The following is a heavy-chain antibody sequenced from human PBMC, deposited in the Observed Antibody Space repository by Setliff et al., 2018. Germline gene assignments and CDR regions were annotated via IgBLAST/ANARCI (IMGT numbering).Heavy chain of an antibody. CDR3: VRATEKFGLYSSSSNPFDI. Sequence: SSETLSLTCTVSGGSISSSSYYWGWIRQPPGKGLEWIGSIYYSGSTYYNPSLKSRISISMHTSRDQLSLQLTAVTAADTAMYYCVRATEKFGLYSSSSNPFDIWGQGTMVTVSS. J-gene: IGHJ3*02. CDR2: IYYSGST. CDR1: GGSISSSSYY. V-gene: IGHV4-39*07. D-gene: IGHD6-6*01.